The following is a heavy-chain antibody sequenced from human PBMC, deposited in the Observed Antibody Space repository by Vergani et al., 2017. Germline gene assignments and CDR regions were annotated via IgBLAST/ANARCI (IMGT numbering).Heavy chain of an antibody. D-gene: IGHD3-10*01. CDR1: GFTFSSYA. V-gene: IGHV3-23*01. CDR2: ISGSGGST. J-gene: IGHJ4*02. CDR3: AKVRRLLWVGAMELDY. Sequence: EVQLLESGGGLVQPGGSLRLSCAASGFTFSSYAMSWVRQAPGKGLEWVSAISGSGGSTYYADSVKGRFTISRDNSKNKLYLQMNSLRAEDTAVYYCAKVRRLLWVGAMELDYWGQGTLVTVSS.